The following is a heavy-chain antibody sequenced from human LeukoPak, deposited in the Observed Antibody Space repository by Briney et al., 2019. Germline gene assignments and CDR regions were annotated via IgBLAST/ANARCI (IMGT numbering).Heavy chain of an antibody. Sequence: GGSLRLSCAASGFTFSSYAMSWVRQAPGKGLEWVSAISGSGGSTYYADSVKGRFTISRDNSKDTLYLQMNSLRAEDTAVYYCAKDQETMVREKNWFDPWGQGTLVTVSS. CDR1: GFTFSSYA. V-gene: IGHV3-23*01. CDR3: AKDQETMVREKNWFDP. CDR2: ISGSGGST. J-gene: IGHJ5*02. D-gene: IGHD3-10*01.